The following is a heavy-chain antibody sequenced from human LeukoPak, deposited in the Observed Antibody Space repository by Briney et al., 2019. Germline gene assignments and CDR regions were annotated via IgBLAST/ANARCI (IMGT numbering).Heavy chain of an antibody. D-gene: IGHD1-26*01. CDR1: GGTFSSYA. Sequence: KVSCKASGGTFSSYAISWVRQMPGKGLEWMGRIDPSDSYTKYSPSFQGHVTISGDESISTAYLQWSSLKASDTAMYYCARHFLGELPDMDVWGQGTTVTVSS. J-gene: IGHJ6*02. CDR3: ARHFLGELPDMDV. V-gene: IGHV5-10-1*01. CDR2: IDPSDSYT.